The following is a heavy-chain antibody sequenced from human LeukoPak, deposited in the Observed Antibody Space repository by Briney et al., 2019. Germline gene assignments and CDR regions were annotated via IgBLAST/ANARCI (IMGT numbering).Heavy chain of an antibody. CDR1: GGSISSSSYY. CDR3: ARDGIFGVVMANYYYYMDV. D-gene: IGHD3-3*01. CDR2: IYYSWST. V-gene: IGHV4-39*07. Sequence: SETLSLTCTVVGGSISSSSYYWGWIRQPPGRGLECIGSIYYSWSTYYNPSLKSRVTTSVDTSKNQFSLKLSSVTAADTAVYYCARDGIFGVVMANYYYYMDVWGKGTTVTVSS. J-gene: IGHJ6*03.